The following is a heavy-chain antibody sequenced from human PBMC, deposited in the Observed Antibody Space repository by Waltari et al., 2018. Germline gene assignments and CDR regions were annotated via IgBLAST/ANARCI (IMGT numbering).Heavy chain of an antibody. J-gene: IGHJ5*02. V-gene: IGHV4-39*01. Sequence: QLELQESGPRLVKHSETLSLRCTASGVYSTRNSYYYDWIRQPPGKGLEWIGTVYYSGTTYYNPSLESRVTISVDSSTNQFSLNLTSVTAADTAVYFCARRLGSGSYFNQGWFDPWGHGTLVTVSS. CDR3: ARRLGSGSYFNQGWFDP. CDR2: VYYSGTT. D-gene: IGHD3-10*01. CDR1: GVYSTRNSYY.